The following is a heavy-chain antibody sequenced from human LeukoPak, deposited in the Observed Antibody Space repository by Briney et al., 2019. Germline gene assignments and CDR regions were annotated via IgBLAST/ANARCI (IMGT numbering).Heavy chain of an antibody. CDR1: GDSINNNF. CDR2: IYHSGTT. Sequence: PSETLSLTCSVSGDSINNNFWTWIRRPPGKRLEWIGYIYHSGTTNYNPSLNSRVTMLIDASKNQISLKLSSVTAADTAVYYCVRVIRSWFDTWGQGTLVTVSS. CDR3: VRVIRSWFDT. V-gene: IGHV4-59*01. J-gene: IGHJ5*02.